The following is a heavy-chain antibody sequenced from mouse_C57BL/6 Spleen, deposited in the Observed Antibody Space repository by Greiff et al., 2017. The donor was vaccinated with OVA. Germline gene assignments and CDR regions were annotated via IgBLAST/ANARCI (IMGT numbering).Heavy chain of an antibody. V-gene: IGHV1-26*01. Sequence: EVQLQQSGPELVKPGASVKISCKASGYTFTDYYMNWVKQSHGKSLEWIGDINPNNGGTSYNQKFKGKATLTVDKSSSTAYMELRSLTSEDSAVYYCARRDYYDYDGYFDVWGTGTTVTVSS. D-gene: IGHD2-4*01. CDR2: INPNNGGT. CDR1: GYTFTDYY. J-gene: IGHJ1*03. CDR3: ARRDYYDYDGYFDV.